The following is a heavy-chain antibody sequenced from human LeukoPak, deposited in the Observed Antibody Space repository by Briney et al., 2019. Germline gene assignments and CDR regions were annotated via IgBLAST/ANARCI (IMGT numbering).Heavy chain of an antibody. Sequence: GASVKVSCKASGYTFTGYYMHWVRQAPGQGLEWMAWINPNSGGTNYAQKFQGRVTMTRDTSISTAYMELSRLRSDDTAVYYCARDHCSDNDCYEDYYYGMDVWGQGTTVTVSS. J-gene: IGHJ6*02. CDR3: ARDHCSDNDCYEDYYYGMDV. CDR2: INPNSGGT. CDR1: GYTFTGYY. D-gene: IGHD2-21*02. V-gene: IGHV1-2*02.